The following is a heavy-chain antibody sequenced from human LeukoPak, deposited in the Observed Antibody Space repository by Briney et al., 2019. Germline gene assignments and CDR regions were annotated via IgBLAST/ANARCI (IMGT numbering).Heavy chain of an antibody. Sequence: SETLSLTCTVSGGSISSYYWGWIRQPPGKGLEWIGSIYHSGSTYYNPSLKSRVTISVDTSKNQFSLKLSSVTAADTAVYYCARHYDFWSGYYAFDIWGQGTMVTVSS. CDR1: GGSISSYY. CDR3: ARHYDFWSGYYAFDI. J-gene: IGHJ3*02. D-gene: IGHD3-3*01. V-gene: IGHV4-38-2*02. CDR2: IYHSGST.